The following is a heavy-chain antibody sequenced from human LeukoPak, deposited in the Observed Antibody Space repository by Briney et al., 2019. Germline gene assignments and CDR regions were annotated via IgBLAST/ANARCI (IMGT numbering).Heavy chain of an antibody. D-gene: IGHD6-19*01. CDR2: INCSGGTT. CDR3: ARGSSVWFDY. V-gene: IGHV1-46*01. Sequence: GASVKVSCKTSGYTFTNSYLHWVRQAPGQGLEWMGIINCSGGTTNYAQKFQGRVSITRDTSTSAVYMDLSSLRSEDTAVYYCARGSSVWFDYWGQGTLVTVSS. CDR1: GYTFTNSY. J-gene: IGHJ4*02.